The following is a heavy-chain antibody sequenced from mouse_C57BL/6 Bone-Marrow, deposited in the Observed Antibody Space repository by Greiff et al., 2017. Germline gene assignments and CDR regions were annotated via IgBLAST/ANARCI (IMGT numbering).Heavy chain of an antibody. D-gene: IGHD2-1*01. Sequence: EVQLQQSGAELVRPGASVKLSCTASGFHIKDDYIHWVKQRPEQGLEWIGWIDPEIGDTEYASKFQGKAPITSDTSSITADLQLSSLTSEDTAVYYGTACDGNDCDCWGQGTPLTVAS. CDR2: IDPEIGDT. J-gene: IGHJ2*01. V-gene: IGHV14-4*01. CDR1: GFHIKDDY. CDR3: TACDGNDCDC.